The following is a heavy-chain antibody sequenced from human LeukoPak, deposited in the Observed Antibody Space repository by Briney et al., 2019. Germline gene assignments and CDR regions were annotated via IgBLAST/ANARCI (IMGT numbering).Heavy chain of an antibody. V-gene: IGHV1-2*02. D-gene: IGHD3-9*01. J-gene: IGHJ6*02. Sequence: ASVKVSCKASGYTFTGYYIHWVRQAPGQGLEWLGWINPNSGGTNYAQKFQGRVTMTTDTSTSTAYMELRSLRSDDTAVYYCARDRVNILTGLYYYGMDVWGQGTTVTVSS. CDR1: GYTFTGYY. CDR2: INPNSGGT. CDR3: ARDRVNILTGLYYYGMDV.